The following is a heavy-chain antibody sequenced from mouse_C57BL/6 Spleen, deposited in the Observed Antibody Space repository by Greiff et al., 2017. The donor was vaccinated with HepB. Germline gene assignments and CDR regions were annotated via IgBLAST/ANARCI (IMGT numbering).Heavy chain of an antibody. CDR2: IWTGGGT. J-gene: IGHJ4*01. V-gene: IGHV2-9-1*01. CDR1: GFSFTSYA. Sequence: QVQLKESGPGLVAPSQSLSITCTVSGFSFTSYAISWVRQPPGKGLEWLGVIWTGGGTNYNSALKSRLSISKDNSKSQVFLKMNSLQTDDTARYYCARILYDYDERGNYYYAMDYWGQGTSVTVSS. D-gene: IGHD2-4*01. CDR3: ARILYDYDERGNYYYAMDY.